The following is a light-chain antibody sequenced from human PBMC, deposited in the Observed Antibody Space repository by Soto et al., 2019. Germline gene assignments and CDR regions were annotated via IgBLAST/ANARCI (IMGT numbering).Light chain of an antibody. CDR3: CSYAGRSTWV. CDR1: SSDVGSYNL. V-gene: IGLV2-23*01. CDR2: EGS. Sequence: QSVLTQPASVSGSPGQSITISCTGTSSDVGSYNLVSWYQQHPGKAPKLMIYEGSKRPSGVSNRFSGSKSDITASLTISGLQAEDEADYYCCSYAGRSTWVFGGGTKVTVL. J-gene: IGLJ3*02.